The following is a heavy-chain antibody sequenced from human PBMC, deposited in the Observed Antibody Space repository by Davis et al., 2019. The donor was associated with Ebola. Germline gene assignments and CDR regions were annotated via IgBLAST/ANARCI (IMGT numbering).Heavy chain of an antibody. V-gene: IGHV3-53*01. CDR2: IYRDERT. CDR1: GFIVSDKY. Sequence: WGSLRLSCAASGFIVSDKYMSWVRQAPGKGLEWVSVIYRDERTYYADSVKGRFTVSRDNSENMLYLQMSTLRAEDTAVYYCARHVNGDFWYFDLWGRGTRVTVSS. CDR3: ARHVNGDFWYFDL. D-gene: IGHD4-17*01. J-gene: IGHJ2*01.